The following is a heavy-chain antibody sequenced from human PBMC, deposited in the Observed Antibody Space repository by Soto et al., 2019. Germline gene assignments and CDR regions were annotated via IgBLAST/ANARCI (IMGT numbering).Heavy chain of an antibody. V-gene: IGHV3-30*18. CDR2: ISYDGSNK. J-gene: IGHJ5*02. CDR1: GFTFSSYG. CDR3: AKDRETSVLRYFDWSPASP. D-gene: IGHD3-9*01. Sequence: GGSLRLSCAASGFTFSSYGMHWVRQAPGKGLEWVAVISYDGSNKYYADSVKGRFTISRDNSKNTLYLQMNSLRAEDTAVYYCAKDRETSVLRYFDWSPASPRGQGTLVTVSS.